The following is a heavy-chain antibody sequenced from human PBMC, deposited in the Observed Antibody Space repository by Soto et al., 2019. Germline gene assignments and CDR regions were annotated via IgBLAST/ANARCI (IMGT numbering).Heavy chain of an antibody. CDR1: GGSISSGGYS. CDR3: ARAIGWFGELLGGYYFDY. V-gene: IGHV4-30-2*01. Sequence: QLQLQESGSGLVKPSQTLSLTCAVSGGSISSGGYSWSWIRQPPGKGLEWIGYIYHSGSTYYNPSLKSRVPISGDRSKNQFSLKLSAVPAADTAVYYCARAIGWFGELLGGYYFDYWGQGTLVTVSS. D-gene: IGHD3-10*01. CDR2: IYHSGST. J-gene: IGHJ4*02.